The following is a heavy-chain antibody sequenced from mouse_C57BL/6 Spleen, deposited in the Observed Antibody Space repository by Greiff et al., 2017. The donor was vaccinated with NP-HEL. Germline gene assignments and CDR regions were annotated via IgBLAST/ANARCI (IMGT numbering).Heavy chain of an antibody. J-gene: IGHJ1*03. Sequence: EVQLQQSGPELVKPGASVKISCKASGYTFTDYYMNWVKQSHGKSLEWIGDINPNNGGTSYNQKFKGKATLTVDKSSSTAYMELRSLTSEDSAVYYCASYYYGSSYFDVWGTGTTVTVSS. V-gene: IGHV1-26*01. D-gene: IGHD1-1*01. CDR2: INPNNGGT. CDR3: ASYYYGSSYFDV. CDR1: GYTFTDYY.